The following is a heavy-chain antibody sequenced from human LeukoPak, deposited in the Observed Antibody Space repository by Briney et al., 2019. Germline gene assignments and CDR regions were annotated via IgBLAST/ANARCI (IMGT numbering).Heavy chain of an antibody. CDR2: IYYRGAT. Sequence: PSETLSLTCTVSGGSINDYYWNWLRQPPGKGLEWIGFIYYRGATNNNPSLKSRVTTSIDTSKKQFSLKLSSVTAADTAVYYCAGVFSGRRPFELWGQGTLVTVSS. CDR3: AGVFSGRRPFEL. V-gene: IGHV4-59*01. J-gene: IGHJ4*02. CDR1: GGSINDYY. D-gene: IGHD3-10*01.